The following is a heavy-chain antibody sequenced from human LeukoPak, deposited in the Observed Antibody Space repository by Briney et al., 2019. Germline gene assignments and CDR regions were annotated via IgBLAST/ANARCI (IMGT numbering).Heavy chain of an antibody. CDR1: GGTFSSYA. J-gene: IGHJ4*02. V-gene: IGHV1-69*05. CDR3: ARGTVTTRKYYFDY. Sequence: SVKVSCKASGGTFSSYAISWVRQAPGQGLEWMGRIIPIFGTANYAQKFQGRVTITTDESTSIAYMELSSLRSEDTAVYYCARGTVTTRKYYFDYWGQGTLVTVSS. CDR2: IIPIFGTA. D-gene: IGHD4-17*01.